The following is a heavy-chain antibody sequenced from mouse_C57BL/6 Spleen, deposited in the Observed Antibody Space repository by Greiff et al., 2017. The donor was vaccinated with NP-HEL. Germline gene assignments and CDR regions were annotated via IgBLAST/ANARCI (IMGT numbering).Heavy chain of an antibody. CDR2: INPSRGYT. V-gene: IGHV1-7*01. CDR3: GRGRADQANGAMDY. Sequence: QVQLKESGAELAKPGASVKLSCKASGYTFTSYWMHWVKQRPVQGLEWIGYINPSRGYTKYNQKFKDKATLTADKSSSTAYMQLSSLTHEDSEVYDCGRGRADQANGAMDYWGQGTSVTVSS. CDR1: GYTFTSYW. D-gene: IGHD3-2*02. J-gene: IGHJ4*01.